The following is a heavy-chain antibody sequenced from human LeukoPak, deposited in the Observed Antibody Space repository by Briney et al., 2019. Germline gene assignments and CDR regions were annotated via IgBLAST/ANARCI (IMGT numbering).Heavy chain of an antibody. CDR2: VNESGGT. Sequence: PSVTLSLTCAVYIDSFSNYHWNWIRQTPAKGMEWIGEVNESGGTNISPSLRSRVILSVDTSKNQFSLKLISVTVADTAIYYCARGQGATVPQVGKNWFDPWGQGTRVTVSS. D-gene: IGHD1-26*01. CDR3: ARGQGATVPQVGKNWFDP. CDR1: IDSFSNYH. J-gene: IGHJ5*02. V-gene: IGHV4-34*01.